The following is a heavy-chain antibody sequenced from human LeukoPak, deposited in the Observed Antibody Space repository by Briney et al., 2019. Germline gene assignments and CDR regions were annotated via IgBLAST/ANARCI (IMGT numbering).Heavy chain of an antibody. Sequence: SETLSLTCTVSGGSISSYYWSWIRQPPGEGLEWVGYFSYSGSTDYNPSLKSRVTMSVDTAKSQFSLKLRAVTAADSAEYYCARHFYDSSGLTYFDFWGRGILVTVSS. V-gene: IGHV4-59*01. CDR3: ARHFYDSSGLTYFDF. J-gene: IGHJ2*01. CDR1: GGSISSYY. D-gene: IGHD3-22*01. CDR2: FSYSGST.